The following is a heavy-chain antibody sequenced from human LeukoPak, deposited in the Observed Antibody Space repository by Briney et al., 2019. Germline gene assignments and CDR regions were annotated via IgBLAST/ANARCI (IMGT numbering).Heavy chain of an antibody. D-gene: IGHD3-10*01. CDR3: AKTHYGPQRNYYYMDV. CDR2: ISGSGGST. J-gene: IGHJ6*03. CDR1: GLTFSSYA. Sequence: PGGSLRLSCAASGLTFSSYAMSWVRQAPGKGLEWASAISGSGGSTYYADSVKGRFTISRDNSKNTLYLQMNSLRAEDTAVYYCAKTHYGPQRNYYYMDVWGKGTTVTVSS. V-gene: IGHV3-23*01.